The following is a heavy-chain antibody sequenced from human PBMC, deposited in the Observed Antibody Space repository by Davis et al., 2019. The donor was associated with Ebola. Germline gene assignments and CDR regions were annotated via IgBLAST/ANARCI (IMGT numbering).Heavy chain of an antibody. J-gene: IGHJ6*02. Sequence: HSQTLSLTCAISGDSVSINSAGWNWIRQSPSRGLEWLGRTYYTSKWHNDYGESVKSRITINPDTSKNQLSLQLNSVTPEDTAVYYCVRGWGRSGLDVWGQGTTVIVSS. D-gene: IGHD3-16*01. V-gene: IGHV6-1*01. CDR1: GDSVSINSAG. CDR2: TYYTSKWHN. CDR3: VRGWGRSGLDV.